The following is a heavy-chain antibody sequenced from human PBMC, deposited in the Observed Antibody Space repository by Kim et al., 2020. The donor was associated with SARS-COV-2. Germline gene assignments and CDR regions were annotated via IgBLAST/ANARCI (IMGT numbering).Heavy chain of an antibody. CDR3: AKDFFSGRGYSYGGPPYYYYYYGMDV. CDR1: GFTFSSYA. J-gene: IGHJ6*02. CDR2: IYSGGSST. D-gene: IGHD5-18*01. Sequence: GGSLRLSCAASGFTFSSYAMSWVRQAPGKGLEWVSVIYSGGSSTYYADSVKGRFTISRDNSKNTLYLQMNSLRAEDTAVYYCAKDFFSGRGYSYGGPPYYYYYYGMDVWGQGTTVTVSS. V-gene: IGHV3-23*03.